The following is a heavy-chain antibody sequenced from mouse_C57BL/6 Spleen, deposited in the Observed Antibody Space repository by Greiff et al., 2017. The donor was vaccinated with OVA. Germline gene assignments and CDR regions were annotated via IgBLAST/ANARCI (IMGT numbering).Heavy chain of an antibody. CDR1: GFSLTSYG. Sequence: VKVVESGPGLVQPSQSLSITCTVSGFSLTSYGVHWVRQSPGKGLEWLGVIWSGGSTDYNAAFISRLSISKDNSKSQVFFKMNSLQADDTAIYYCARGVITTVVEAMDYWGQGTSVTVSS. J-gene: IGHJ4*01. CDR3: ARGVITTVVEAMDY. CDR2: IWSGGST. V-gene: IGHV2-2*01. D-gene: IGHD1-1*01.